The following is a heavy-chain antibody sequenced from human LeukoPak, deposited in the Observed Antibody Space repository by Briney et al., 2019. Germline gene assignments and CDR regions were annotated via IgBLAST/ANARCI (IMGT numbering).Heavy chain of an antibody. CDR1: GFTFSSYA. D-gene: IGHD4-17*01. CDR3: GKERSNYFDY. CDR2: ISYDGSNK. Sequence: GGSLRLSCAASGFTFSSYAMHWVRQAPGKGLEWVAVISYDGSNKYYADSVKGRFTISRDNPKNTLYLQMDSLRAEDTAVYYCGKERSNYFDYWGQGTLVTVSS. V-gene: IGHV3-30-3*01. J-gene: IGHJ4*02.